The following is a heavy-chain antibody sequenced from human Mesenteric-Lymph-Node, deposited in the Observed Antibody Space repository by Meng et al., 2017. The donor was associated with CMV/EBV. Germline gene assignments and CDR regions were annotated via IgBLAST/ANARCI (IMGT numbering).Heavy chain of an antibody. CDR1: TFTRYV. D-gene: IGHD3-9*01. CDR3: ARGLSDTLTGYYIYWFDT. Sequence: TFTRYVMNWVRQAPGQGLEWMGWISAYNGHTNYAQKLQGRVTMTTDKSTSTAYMELTSLRSDDTAVYYCARGLSDTLTGYYIYWFDTWGQGTLVTVSS. CDR2: ISAYNGHT. V-gene: IGHV1-18*01. J-gene: IGHJ5*02.